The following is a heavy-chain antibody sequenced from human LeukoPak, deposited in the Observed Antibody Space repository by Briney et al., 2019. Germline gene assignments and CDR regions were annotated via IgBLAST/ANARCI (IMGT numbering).Heavy chain of an antibody. V-gene: IGHV3-53*01. Sequence: GGSLRLSCAASGFTVSSNYMSWVRQAPGKGLEWVSVIYSGGSTYYADSVKGRFTISRDNSKNTLYLQMNSLRAEDTAVYYCAKEGSGWDDYFDYWGQGTLVTVSS. J-gene: IGHJ4*02. CDR1: GFTVSSNY. CDR3: AKEGSGWDDYFDY. CDR2: IYSGGST. D-gene: IGHD6-19*01.